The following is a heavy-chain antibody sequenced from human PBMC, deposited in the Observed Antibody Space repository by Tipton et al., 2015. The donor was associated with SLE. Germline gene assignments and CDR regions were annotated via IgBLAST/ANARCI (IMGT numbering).Heavy chain of an antibody. V-gene: IGHV3-64*02. D-gene: IGHD2-15*01. Sequence: SLRLSCAASGFTFNNYAMHWVRQAPGKGLEYVSGISSKGGSTYYEDAVKGRFTISRDNSKNTLYLQMGSLRSEDMAVYYCSRELVEDSFFVGALDVSGQGTMVTVSA. J-gene: IGHJ3*01. CDR1: GFTFNNYA. CDR2: ISSKGGST. CDR3: SRELVEDSFFVGALDV.